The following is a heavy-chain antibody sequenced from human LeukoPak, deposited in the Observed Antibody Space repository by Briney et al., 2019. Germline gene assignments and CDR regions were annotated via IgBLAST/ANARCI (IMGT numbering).Heavy chain of an antibody. D-gene: IGHD1-26*01. V-gene: IGHV3-30*02. CDR1: GFTFSSYG. CDR2: IRYDRNNE. Sequence: PGGSLRLSCAASGFTFSSYGMHWVRQAPGKGLEWVAYIRYDRNNEYYADSVKGRFTISRDNSKDTLYLQMKSLRVEDTAVYYCAKCLLLSASGSYGHGRYNDYWGQGTLVTVSS. J-gene: IGHJ4*02. CDR3: AKCLLLSASGSYGHGRYNDY.